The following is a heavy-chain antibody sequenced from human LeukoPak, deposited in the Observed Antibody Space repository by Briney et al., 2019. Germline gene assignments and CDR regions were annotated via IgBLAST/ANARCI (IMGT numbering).Heavy chain of an antibody. Sequence: PGGSLRLSCAASGFTFDDYGMSWVRQAPGKGLVWVSRINSDGSSTSYADSVKGRFTISRDNAKNTLYLQMNSLRAEDTAVYYCARDSRYDYYYMDVWGKGTTVTVSS. CDR1: GFTFDDYG. V-gene: IGHV3-74*01. CDR3: ARDSRYDYYYMDV. CDR2: INSDGSST. D-gene: IGHD6-25*01. J-gene: IGHJ6*03.